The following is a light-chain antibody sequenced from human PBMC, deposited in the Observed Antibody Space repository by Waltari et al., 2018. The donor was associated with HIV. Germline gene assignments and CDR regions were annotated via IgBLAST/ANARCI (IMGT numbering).Light chain of an antibody. CDR1: SSDVGGYNF. CDR3: TSYTSSSTPVV. V-gene: IGLV2-14*01. CDR2: EVS. J-gene: IGLJ2*01. Sequence: QSALTQSASVSGSPGQSITISCTGTSSDVGGYNFVSWYQHHPGKAPKLMIYEVSNRPSGVSNRFSGSKSGNTASLTISGLQAEDEADYYCTSYTSSSTPVVFGGGTKLTVL.